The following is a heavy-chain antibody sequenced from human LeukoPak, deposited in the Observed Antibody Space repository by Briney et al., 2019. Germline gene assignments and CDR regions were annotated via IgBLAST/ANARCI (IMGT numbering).Heavy chain of an antibody. CDR2: IYHSGST. J-gene: IGHJ4*02. D-gene: IGHD3-3*01. CDR3: ARVPSYYDFWSGYPDYFDY. CDR1: GYSISSGYY. V-gene: IGHV4-38-2*02. Sequence: SETLPLTCTVSGYSISSGYYWGWIRQPPGKGLEWIGSIYHSGSTYYNPSLKSRLTISVDTSKNQFSLKLRSVTAADTAVYYCARVPSYYDFWSGYPDYFDYWGQGTLVTVSS.